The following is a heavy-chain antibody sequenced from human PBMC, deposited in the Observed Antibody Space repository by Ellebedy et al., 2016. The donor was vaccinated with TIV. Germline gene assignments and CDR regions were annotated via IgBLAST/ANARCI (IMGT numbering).Heavy chain of an antibody. CDR2: INHSGST. CDR1: GGSISSYY. D-gene: IGHD2-15*01. J-gene: IGHJ6*02. V-gene: IGHV4-34*01. CDR3: ARESGGSFPYYYYYGMDV. Sequence: GSLRLXXTVSGGSISSYYWSWIRQPPGKGLEWIGEINHSGSTNFNPSLKSRVTISVDTSKNQFSLKLSSVTAADTAVYYCARESGGSFPYYYYYGMDVWGQGTTVTVSS.